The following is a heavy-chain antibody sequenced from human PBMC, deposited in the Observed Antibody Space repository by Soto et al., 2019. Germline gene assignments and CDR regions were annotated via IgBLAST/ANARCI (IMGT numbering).Heavy chain of an antibody. CDR2: ISYDGSNK. CDR1: GFTFSSYG. Sequence: GGSQLSCAASGFTFSSYGMHWVRQAPGKGLEWVAVISYDGSNKYYADSVKGRFTISRDNSKNTLYLQMNSLRAEDTAVYYCARNYGDYVAYYYYGMDVWGQGTTVTVSS. CDR3: ARNYGDYVAYYYYGMDV. V-gene: IGHV3-30*03. D-gene: IGHD4-17*01. J-gene: IGHJ6*02.